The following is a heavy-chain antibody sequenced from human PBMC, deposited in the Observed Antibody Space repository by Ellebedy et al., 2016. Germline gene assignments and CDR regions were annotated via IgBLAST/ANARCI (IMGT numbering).Heavy chain of an antibody. J-gene: IGHJ4*02. D-gene: IGHD4-17*01. CDR1: GFTFSDYG. CDR2: ISGSGRTT. V-gene: IGHV3-23*01. Sequence: GESLKISXAASGFTFSDYGMSWVRQAPGQGLEWVSAISGSGRTTYYADSVKGRFTISRDNSKNTVYLQMNSLRAEDTALYYCAKVASSVTTMFYFDFWGQGTLVTVSS. CDR3: AKVASSVTTMFYFDF.